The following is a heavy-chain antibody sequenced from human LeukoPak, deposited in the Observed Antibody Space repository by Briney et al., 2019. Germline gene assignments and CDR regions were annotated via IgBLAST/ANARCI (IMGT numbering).Heavy chain of an antibody. D-gene: IGHD2-15*01. CDR1: GFTFTNYW. V-gene: IGHV3-7*01. CDR3: ARDGGYCGAGSCYDY. J-gene: IGHJ4*02. CDR2: IRQDGSET. Sequence: PGGSLRLSCAASGFTFTNYWMSWVRQAPGKGLEWVASIRQDGSETYYVDSVKGRFTISRDNAKNSLYLQMNSLRAEDTAMYFCARDGGYCGAGSCYDYWAQGTLVTVSS.